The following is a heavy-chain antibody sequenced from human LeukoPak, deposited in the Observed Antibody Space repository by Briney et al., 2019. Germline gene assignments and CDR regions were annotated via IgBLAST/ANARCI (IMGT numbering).Heavy chain of an antibody. D-gene: IGHD3-22*01. CDR2: ISSSGTTI. CDR3: ARRGGYFDY. Sequence: GKSLRLSCAASGFTFRTSGMNWVRQAPGKGLEWVSYISSSGTTISYAQSVKGRFTITRDNAQNSLTLHMNTLRADDTAVYYCARRGGYFDYWGQGILVTVSS. CDR1: GFTFRTSG. J-gene: IGHJ4*02. V-gene: IGHV3-48*01.